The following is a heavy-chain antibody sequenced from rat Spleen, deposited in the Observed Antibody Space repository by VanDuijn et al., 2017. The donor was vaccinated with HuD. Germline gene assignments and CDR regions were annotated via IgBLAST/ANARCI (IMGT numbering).Heavy chain of an antibody. V-gene: IGHV5-58*01. J-gene: IGHJ2*01. Sequence: EVQLVETGGGLVQPGRSLKLSCVASGFTFSSYWMYWIRQAPGKGLEWVAYISTGGGSTYYRDSVKGRFTISRDNAKSSLYLQMDSLRSEDTATYYCTTGDYSGDRYFDYWGQGVMVTVSS. CDR1: GFTFSSYW. CDR3: TTGDYSGDRYFDY. D-gene: IGHD1-1*01. CDR2: ISTGGGST.